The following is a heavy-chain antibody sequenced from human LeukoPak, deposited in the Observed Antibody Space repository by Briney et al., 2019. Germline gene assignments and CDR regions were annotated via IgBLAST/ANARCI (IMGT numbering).Heavy chain of an antibody. D-gene: IGHD3-16*01. CDR2: IDGDGGKT. CDR3: AKRDPTIRKFDY. V-gene: IGHV3-23*01. CDR1: GVTFRNYG. J-gene: IGHJ4*02. Sequence: GGSLRLSRVGSGVTFRNYGMSWVRQAPGMGPEWVSGIDGDGGKTYYADSVKGRFTISRDNSKNTLYLQITSLRAEDTAEYFCAKRDPTIRKFDYWGQGTLVIVSS.